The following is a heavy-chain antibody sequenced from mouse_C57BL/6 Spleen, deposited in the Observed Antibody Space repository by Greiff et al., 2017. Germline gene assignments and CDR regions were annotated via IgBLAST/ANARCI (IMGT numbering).Heavy chain of an antibody. Sequence: EVKLVESGGGLVQPGGSLKLSCAASGFTFSDYYMYWVRQTPEKRLEWVAYISNGGGSTYYPDTVKGRFTISRDNAKNTLYLQMSRLKSEDTAMYYCARGQLGPFAYWGQGTLVTVSA. CDR2: ISNGGGST. D-gene: IGHD4-1*02. CDR3: ARGQLGPFAY. J-gene: IGHJ3*01. V-gene: IGHV5-12*01. CDR1: GFTFSDYY.